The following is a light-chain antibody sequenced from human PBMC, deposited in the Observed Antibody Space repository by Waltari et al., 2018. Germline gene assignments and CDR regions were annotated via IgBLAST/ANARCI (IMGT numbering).Light chain of an antibody. J-gene: IGLJ3*02. V-gene: IGLV3-21*02. CDR2: YDT. Sequence: SYVLAQPHSVSVATGQTARLPSGGNNIGNSRRHWYQLKAGQAHVLVIYYDTPRPSGIPERFSGSNSGNTATLTISGVEAGHEAVYYCQVWDRSSDQPVFGGGTKVTVL. CDR1: NIGNSR. CDR3: QVWDRSSDQPV.